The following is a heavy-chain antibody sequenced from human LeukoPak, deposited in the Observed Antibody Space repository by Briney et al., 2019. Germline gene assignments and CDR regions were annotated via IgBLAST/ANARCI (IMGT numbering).Heavy chain of an antibody. J-gene: IGHJ4*02. D-gene: IGHD2-15*01. CDR3: AKDIGVGYCNGCLFDY. Sequence: PGGSLRLSCAASGFTFDDYTMHWVRQAPGKGLEWVSLISWDGDSTYYADSVKGRFTISRDNSINSLYLQMNSLRTEDTALYYCAKDIGVGYCNGCLFDYWGQGTLVTVSS. CDR1: GFTFDDYT. V-gene: IGHV3-43*01. CDR2: ISWDGDST.